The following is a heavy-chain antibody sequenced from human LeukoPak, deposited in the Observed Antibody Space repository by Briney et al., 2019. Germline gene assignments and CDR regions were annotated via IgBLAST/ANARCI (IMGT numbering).Heavy chain of an antibody. CDR2: ISYVGTA. Sequence: SETLSLACTLSGASTSRYYCTWIRQPPGKCLEWIGYISYVGTAKKNTSLASRVTMSLDTSKNRFSLELTSVIAADTAVYFCARDRWEWFGELSYAMDVWGKGTTVTVSS. J-gene: IGHJ6*04. D-gene: IGHD3-10*01. V-gene: IGHV4-59*01. CDR3: ARDRWEWFGELSYAMDV. CDR1: GASTSRYY.